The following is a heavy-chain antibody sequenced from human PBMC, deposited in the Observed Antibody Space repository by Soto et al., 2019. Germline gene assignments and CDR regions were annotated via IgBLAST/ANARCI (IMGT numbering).Heavy chain of an antibody. D-gene: IGHD4-4*01. CDR2: IYPGDSDT. CDR3: ARQFPDYNKAFDI. Sequence: GESLKISCKGSGYSFTSYWIGWVRQMPGKGLEWMGIIYPGDSDTRYSPSFQGQVTISADKSISTAYLQWSSLKASDTAMYYCARQFPDYNKAFDIWGQGTMVTVSS. J-gene: IGHJ3*02. CDR1: GYSFTSYW. V-gene: IGHV5-51*01.